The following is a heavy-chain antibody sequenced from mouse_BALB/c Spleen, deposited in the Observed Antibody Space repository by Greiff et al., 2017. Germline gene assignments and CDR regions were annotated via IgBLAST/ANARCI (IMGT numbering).Heavy chain of an antibody. Sequence: VQLKQSGPGLVKPSQSLSLTCTVTGYSITSDYAWNWIRQFPGNKLEWMGYISYSGSTSYNPSLKSRISITRDTSKNQFFLQLNSVTTEDTATYYCARRDYYGSSYDWYFDVWGAGTTVTVSS. D-gene: IGHD1-1*01. CDR2: ISYSGST. J-gene: IGHJ1*01. CDR1: GYSITSDYA. CDR3: ARRDYYGSSYDWYFDV. V-gene: IGHV3-2*02.